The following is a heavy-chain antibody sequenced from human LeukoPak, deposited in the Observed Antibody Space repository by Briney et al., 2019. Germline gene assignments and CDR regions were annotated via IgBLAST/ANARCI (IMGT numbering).Heavy chain of an antibody. CDR1: GRAISSSSYY. CDR2: FHYSRST. V-gene: IGHV4-39*01. D-gene: IGHD3-3*01. Sequence: PSETLSLTRTVSGRAISSSSYYWGWIRQPPGKGLELNGSFHYSRSTYYNPYLKSRVTISVDTSKNQFSLKLSSVTAADTAVYYCARHRALRFLEWLPHSDYFDYWGQGTLVTVSS. J-gene: IGHJ4*02. CDR3: ARHRALRFLEWLPHSDYFDY.